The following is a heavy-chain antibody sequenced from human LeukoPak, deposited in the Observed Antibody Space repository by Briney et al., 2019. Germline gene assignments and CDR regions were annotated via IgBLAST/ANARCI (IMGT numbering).Heavy chain of an antibody. CDR2: IYYSGIT. J-gene: IGHJ5*02. V-gene: IGHV4-30-4*01. D-gene: IGHD3-10*01. CDR3: ARLLFYKYYYGSGSYYWFDP. Sequence: SQTLSLTCTVSGGSIDSGDYYWSWIRQPPGKGLEWIGYIYYSGITYYNPSLKSRVVILMDTSKNQFSLKLSSVTAADTAVYYCARLLFYKYYYGSGSYYWFDPWGQGTLVTVSS. CDR1: GGSIDSGDYY.